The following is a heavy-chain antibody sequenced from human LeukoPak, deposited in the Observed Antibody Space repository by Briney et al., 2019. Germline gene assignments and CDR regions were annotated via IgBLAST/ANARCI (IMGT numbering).Heavy chain of an antibody. CDR1: GFTFSSYA. Sequence: GGSLRLSCAASGFTFSSYAMHWVRQAPGKGLEWVAVISYDGSNKYYADSVKGRFTISRDNSKNTLYLQMNSLRAEDTAVYYCASYVGDCGGDCYFDYWGQGTLVTVSS. D-gene: IGHD2-21*02. J-gene: IGHJ4*02. CDR3: ASYVGDCGGDCYFDY. CDR2: ISYDGSNK. V-gene: IGHV3-30*04.